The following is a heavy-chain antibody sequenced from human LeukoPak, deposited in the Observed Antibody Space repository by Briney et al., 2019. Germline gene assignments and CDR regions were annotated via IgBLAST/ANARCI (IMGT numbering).Heavy chain of an antibody. D-gene: IGHD3-22*01. CDR2: IYYSGNT. Sequence: SETLSLTCTVSGGSIRNYYWTWIRQPPGKGLEWIGYIYYSGNTNYNPSLRSRVTISVDASKNQFSLKLSSVTAADTAVYYCARVKPPYYTDSSAYYLFDYWGQGARVTVSS. CDR3: ARVKPPYYTDSSAYYLFDY. J-gene: IGHJ4*02. V-gene: IGHV4-59*01. CDR1: GGSIRNYY.